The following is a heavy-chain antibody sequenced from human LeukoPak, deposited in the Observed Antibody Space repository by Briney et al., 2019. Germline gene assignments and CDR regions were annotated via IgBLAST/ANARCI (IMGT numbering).Heavy chain of an antibody. V-gene: IGHV4-4*07. Sequence: SETLSLTCTGSGGSISGYYWSWIRQPVGKGLEWIGRIYNSESINYNPSLKSRVTMSIDTSKNQFSLKLNSVTAADTAVYYCARDRSSSYTRDWFDPWGQGVLVTVSS. CDR2: IYNSESI. CDR3: ARDRSSSYTRDWFDP. J-gene: IGHJ5*02. CDR1: GGSISGYY. D-gene: IGHD6-13*01.